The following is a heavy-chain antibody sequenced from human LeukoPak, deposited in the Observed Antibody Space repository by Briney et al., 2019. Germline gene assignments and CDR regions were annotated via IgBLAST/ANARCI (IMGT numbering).Heavy chain of an antibody. V-gene: IGHV1-69*04. CDR1: GYTFTSYG. J-gene: IGHJ5*02. CDR2: IIPILGIA. Sequence: SVKVSCKASGYTFTSYGISWVRQAPGQGLEWMGRIIPILGIANYAQKFQGRVTITADKSTSTAYMELSSLRSEDTAVYYCARASDDYGDYELDLWGQGTLVTVSS. CDR3: ARASDDYGDYELDL. D-gene: IGHD4-17*01.